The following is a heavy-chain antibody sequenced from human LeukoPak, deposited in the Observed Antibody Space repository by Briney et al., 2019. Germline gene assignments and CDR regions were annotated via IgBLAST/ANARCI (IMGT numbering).Heavy chain of an antibody. CDR2: IIPIFGTA. D-gene: IGHD3-16*01. J-gene: IGHJ6*02. CDR3: ARDYASDYYYGMDV. Sequence: SVKVSCKASGGTFSSYAISWVRQAPGQGLEWMGGIIPIFGTANYAQKFQGRVTITADESTSTAYMELGSLRSEDTAVYYCARDYASDYYYGMDVWGQGTTVTVSS. CDR1: GGTFSSYA. V-gene: IGHV1-69*13.